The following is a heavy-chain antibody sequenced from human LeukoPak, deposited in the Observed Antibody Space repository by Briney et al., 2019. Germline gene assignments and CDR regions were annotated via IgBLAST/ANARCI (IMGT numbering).Heavy chain of an antibody. Sequence: GGSLRLSCAASGFTFSSYAMSWVRQAPGKGLEWVSAISGSGGSTYYADSVKGRFTISRDNSKNTLYLQMNSLRAEDTAVCYCAKQGTMVRGVIAWFDPWGQGTLVTVSS. CDR2: ISGSGGST. CDR1: GFTFSSYA. V-gene: IGHV3-23*01. D-gene: IGHD3-10*01. J-gene: IGHJ5*02. CDR3: AKQGTMVRGVIAWFDP.